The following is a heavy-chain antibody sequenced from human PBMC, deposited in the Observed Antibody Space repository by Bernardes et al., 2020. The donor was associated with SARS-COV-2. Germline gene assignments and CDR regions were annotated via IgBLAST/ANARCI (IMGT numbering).Heavy chain of an antibody. CDR2: INSDGSRT. CDR1: GFSFSTYW. D-gene: IGHD1-1*01. V-gene: IGHV3-74*01. Sequence: GGSLRLSCAASGFSFSTYWMHWVRQVPGKGLVWVSHINSDGSRTNYADSVKGRFTIFRDNAKNTLYLQMNSLRAEDTAVYYCTRDPSGTSQAWGQGTMVTVSS. J-gene: IGHJ5*02. CDR3: TRDPSGTSQA.